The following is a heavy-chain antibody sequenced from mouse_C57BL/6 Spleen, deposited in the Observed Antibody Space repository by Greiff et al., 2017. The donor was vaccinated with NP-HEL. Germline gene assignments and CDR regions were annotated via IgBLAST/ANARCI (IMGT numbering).Heavy chain of an antibody. Sequence: EVKLVESGPELVKPGASVKMSCKASGYTFTDYNMHWVKQSHGKSLEWIGYLNPNNGGTSYNQKFKGKATLTVNKSSSTAYMELRSLTSEDSAVYYCASLTTVVLDYWGQGTSVTVSS. CDR3: ASLTTVVLDY. J-gene: IGHJ4*01. V-gene: IGHV1-22*01. CDR1: GYTFTDYN. CDR2: LNPNNGGT. D-gene: IGHD1-1*01.